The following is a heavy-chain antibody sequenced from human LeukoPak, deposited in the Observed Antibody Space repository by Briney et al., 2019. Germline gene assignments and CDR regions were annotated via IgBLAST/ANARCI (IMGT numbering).Heavy chain of an antibody. J-gene: IGHJ4*02. Sequence: GGSLRLSCAASGFTFRSYSMNWVRQAPGKGLDWISSISPSGSSTYNADSVRGRFTISRDNAKDAVYLQMNSLRGEDTAVYYCVRDYLGESGAGGCWGQGILVTVSS. V-gene: IGHV3-21*01. CDR2: ISPSGSST. CDR1: GFTFRSYS. D-gene: IGHD3-10*01. CDR3: VRDYLGESGAGGC.